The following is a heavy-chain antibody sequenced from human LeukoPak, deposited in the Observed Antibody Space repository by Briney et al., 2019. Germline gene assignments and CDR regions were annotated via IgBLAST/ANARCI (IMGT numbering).Heavy chain of an antibody. CDR1: GYTFTSYD. V-gene: IGHV1-8*03. CDR3: ARLGPGYSYGYFNFDY. J-gene: IGHJ4*02. CDR2: MNPNSGNT. Sequence: ASVKVSCKASGYTFTSYDINWVRQATGQGLEWMGWMNPNSGNTGYAQKFQGRVTITRNTSISTAYMGLSSLRSEDTAVYYCARLGPGYSYGYFNFDYWGQGTLVTVSS. D-gene: IGHD5-18*01.